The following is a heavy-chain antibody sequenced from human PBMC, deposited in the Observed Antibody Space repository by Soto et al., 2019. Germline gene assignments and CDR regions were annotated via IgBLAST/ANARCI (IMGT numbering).Heavy chain of an antibody. CDR1: GFTFSSYG. CDR3: AKDPDSLMIVVVWGYYYGMDV. CDR2: ISYDGSNK. J-gene: IGHJ6*02. Sequence: GGSLRLSCAASGFTFSSYGMHWVRQAPGKGLEWVAVISYDGSNKYYADSVKGRFTISRDNSKNTLYLQMNSLRAEDTAVYYCAKDPDSLMIVVVWGYYYGMDVWGQGTTVTVS. D-gene: IGHD3-22*01. V-gene: IGHV3-30*18.